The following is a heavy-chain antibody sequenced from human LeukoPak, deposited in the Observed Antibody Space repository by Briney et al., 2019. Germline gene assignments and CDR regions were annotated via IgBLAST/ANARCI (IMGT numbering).Heavy chain of an antibody. CDR3: ARRLPGSYSPFDY. CDR2: ISAYNGNT. CDR1: GYTFTGYY. J-gene: IGHJ4*02. Sequence: ASVKVSCKASGYTFTGYYMHWVRQAPGQGLEWMGWISAYNGNTNYAQKLQGRVTMTTDTSTSTAYMELRSLRSDDTAVYYCARRLPGSYSPFDYWGQGTLVTVSS. D-gene: IGHD3-10*01. V-gene: IGHV1-18*04.